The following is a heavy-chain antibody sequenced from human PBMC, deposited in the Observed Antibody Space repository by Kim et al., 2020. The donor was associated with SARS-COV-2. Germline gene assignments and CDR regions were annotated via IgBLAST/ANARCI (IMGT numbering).Heavy chain of an antibody. J-gene: IGHJ4*02. Sequence: GGSLRLSCATSGFTFSNYWMTWVRQTPGKGLEWVANIHPDGRDKYYVDSVKGRFTISRDNAKSPLYLQMNSLRAEDTATYYCATDGAPRTTDYWGQGTLVTVSS. CDR3: ATDGAPRTTDY. CDR1: GFTFSNYW. D-gene: IGHD1-7*01. V-gene: IGHV3-7*01. CDR2: IHPDGRDK.